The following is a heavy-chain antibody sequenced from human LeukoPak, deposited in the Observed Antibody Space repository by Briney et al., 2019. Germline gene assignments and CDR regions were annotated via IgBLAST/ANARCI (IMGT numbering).Heavy chain of an antibody. D-gene: IGHD3-22*01. CDR2: IYYSGST. Sequence: KPSETLSLTCTVSGGSISNKYWSWIRQPPGKGLEWIGYIYYSGSTNCNPSLRSRVTILVDTSKNQFSLKLSSVTAADTAVYFCARAQKKYYYDSRGYHSRDYFDYWGQGTLVTVSS. CDR3: ARAQKKYYYDSRGYHSRDYFDY. J-gene: IGHJ4*02. V-gene: IGHV4-59*01. CDR1: GGSISNKY.